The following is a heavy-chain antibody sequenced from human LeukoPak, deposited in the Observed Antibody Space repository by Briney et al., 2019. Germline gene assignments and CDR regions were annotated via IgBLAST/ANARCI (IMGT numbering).Heavy chain of an antibody. CDR3: ARAVDVADY. V-gene: IGHV3-7*01. D-gene: IGHD3-16*01. J-gene: IGHJ4*02. CDR1: GFIFTDHW. CDR2: IKEDESAK. Sequence: GGSLRLSCVASGFIFTDHWMSWVRQAPGKGLDWVANIKEDESAKFYADSVRGRFTISRDNAKNSVYLEMNNLRVEDTAVYYCARAVDVADYWGRGTLLTVSS.